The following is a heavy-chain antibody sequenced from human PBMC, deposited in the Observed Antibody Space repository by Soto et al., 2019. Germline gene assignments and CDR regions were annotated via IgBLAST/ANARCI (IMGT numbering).Heavy chain of an antibody. J-gene: IGHJ6*02. CDR3: ARRAGFYYYGMDV. Sequence: PSETLSLTGAVSGGSISSINWWSWVSQPPGKGLEWIGEIYQGGSTNYNPSLKSRVTISVDKSKNQFSLKLSSVTAADTAVYYCARRAGFYYYGMDVWGQGTTVT. CDR1: GGSISSINW. D-gene: IGHD6-19*01. CDR2: IYQGGST. V-gene: IGHV4-4*02.